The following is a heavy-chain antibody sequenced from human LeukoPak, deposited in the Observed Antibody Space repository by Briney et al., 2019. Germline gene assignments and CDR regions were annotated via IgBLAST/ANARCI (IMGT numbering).Heavy chain of an antibody. V-gene: IGHV3-7*04. CDR1: GFTFSNYW. J-gene: IGHJ4*02. CDR3: ARADYYGSILDY. CDR2: IEQDGSAK. Sequence: SGGSLRLSCAASGFTFSNYWMSWVRQAPGKGLEWVANIEQDGSAKYYVVSVDGRFTVSRDNAENSLYLQMDYLRAEDTAVYYCARADYYGSILDYLGQGSLVTVSS. D-gene: IGHD3-10*01.